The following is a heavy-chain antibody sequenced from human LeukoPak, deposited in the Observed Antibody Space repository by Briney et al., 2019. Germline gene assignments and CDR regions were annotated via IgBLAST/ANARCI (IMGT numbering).Heavy chain of an antibody. CDR3: ARDPYYYDSGGYYSNFDY. CDR2: ISSSSSYI. J-gene: IGHJ4*02. D-gene: IGHD3-22*01. Sequence: GGSLRLSCAASGFTFSSYAMNWVRQAPGKGLEWVSSISSSSSYIYYADSVKGRFTISRDNAKNSLYLQMNSLRAEDTAVYYCARDPYYYDSGGYYSNFDYWGQGTLVTVSS. CDR1: GFTFSSYA. V-gene: IGHV3-21*01.